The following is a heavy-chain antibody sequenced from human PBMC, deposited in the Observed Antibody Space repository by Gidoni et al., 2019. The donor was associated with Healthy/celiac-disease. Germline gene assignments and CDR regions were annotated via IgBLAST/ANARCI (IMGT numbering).Heavy chain of an antibody. CDR1: GYTFTSYY. J-gene: IGHJ4*02. V-gene: IGHV1-46*01. CDR3: AREGGGWYDSSGYMAY. CDR2: INPSGGST. D-gene: IGHD3-22*01. Sequence: QVQLVQSGAEVKKPGASVKVSCKASGYTFTSYYMHWVRQAPGQGLEGMGIINPSGGSTSYAQKFQGRVTMTRDTSTSTVYMELSSLRSEDTAVYYCAREGGGWYDSSGYMAYWGQGTLVTVSS.